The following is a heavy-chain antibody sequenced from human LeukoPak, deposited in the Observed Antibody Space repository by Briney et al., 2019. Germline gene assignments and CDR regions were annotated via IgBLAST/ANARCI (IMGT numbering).Heavy chain of an antibody. CDR3: ARRHCSSTSCYDFDY. Sequence: GESLQISCQGSGYSFTSYWIGWVRQMPGKGLEWMGIIYPGDSDTRYSPSFQGQVTISADKSISTAYLQWSSLKASDTAMYYCARRHCSSTSCYDFDYWGQGTLVTVSS. CDR2: IYPGDSDT. CDR1: GYSFTSYW. V-gene: IGHV5-51*01. D-gene: IGHD2-2*01. J-gene: IGHJ4*02.